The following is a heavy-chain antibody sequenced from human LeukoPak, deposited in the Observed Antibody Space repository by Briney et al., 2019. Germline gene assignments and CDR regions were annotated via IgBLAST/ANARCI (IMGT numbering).Heavy chain of an antibody. CDR3: ARAAPFSSPMWYSSGWPFDY. CDR2: INPNSGGT. Sequence: ASVKVSCKASGYTFTGYYMHWVRQAPGQGLEWMGWINPNSGGTNYAQKFQGRVTMTRDTSISTAYMELSRLRSDDTAVYYCARAAPFSSPMWYSSGWPFDYWGQGTLVTVSS. V-gene: IGHV1-2*02. J-gene: IGHJ4*02. D-gene: IGHD6-19*01. CDR1: GYTFTGYY.